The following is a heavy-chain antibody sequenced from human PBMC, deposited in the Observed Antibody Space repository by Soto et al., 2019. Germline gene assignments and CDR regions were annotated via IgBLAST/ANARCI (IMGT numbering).Heavy chain of an antibody. D-gene: IGHD6-19*01. CDR3: ARDGAVAGIRYYYYGMDV. CDR1: GYTFTSYG. V-gene: IGHV1-18*01. Sequence: ASVNVSCKASGYTFTSYGISWVRQAPGQGLEWMGWISAYNGNTNYAQKLQGRVTMTTDTSTSTAYMELRSLRSDDTAVYYCARDGAVAGIRYYYYGMDVWGQGTTVTVSS. CDR2: ISAYNGNT. J-gene: IGHJ6*02.